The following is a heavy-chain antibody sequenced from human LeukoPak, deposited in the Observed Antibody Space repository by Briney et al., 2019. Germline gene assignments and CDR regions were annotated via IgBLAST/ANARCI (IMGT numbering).Heavy chain of an antibody. CDR2: INSDGRTI. J-gene: IGHJ4*02. D-gene: IGHD2-21*01. Sequence: PGGSLRLSCVASGFTFSSYWMHWVRQAPGKGLVWVSRINSDGRTITYADSVKGRFTISRDNAKNTLYLQMNSLRAEDTAVYYCARVTVSSSVVIFDYWGQGSLVTVSS. V-gene: IGHV3-74*01. CDR3: ARVTVSSSVVIFDY. CDR1: GFTFSSYW.